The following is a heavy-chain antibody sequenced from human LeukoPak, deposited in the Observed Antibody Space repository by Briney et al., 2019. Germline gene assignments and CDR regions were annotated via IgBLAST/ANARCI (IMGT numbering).Heavy chain of an antibody. CDR2: IIPILGIA. CDR3: ARDRVAAAGDLDY. D-gene: IGHD6-13*01. V-gene: IGHV1-69*04. J-gene: IGHJ4*02. CDR1: GGTFSSYA. Sequence: SVKVSCKASGGTFSSYAISWVRQAPGQGLEWMGRIIPILGIANYAQKFQGRVTITADKSTSTAYMELSSLRSEDTAVYYCARDRVAAAGDLDYWGQGTLVTVSS.